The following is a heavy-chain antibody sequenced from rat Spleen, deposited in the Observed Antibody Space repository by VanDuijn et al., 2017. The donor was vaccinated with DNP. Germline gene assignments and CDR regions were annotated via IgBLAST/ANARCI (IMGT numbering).Heavy chain of an antibody. D-gene: IGHD1-12*02. Sequence: EVQLLESGPGLVRPSQSLSLTCSVTGFSITSNYWGWIRKFPGHKMEWMGYISYSGSTGYNPSLKSRISITRDTSKNQFFLQLNSVTTEDTATYFCARSNYDGSYYHGWFANWGQGTLVTVSS. J-gene: IGHJ3*01. V-gene: IGHV3-1*01. CDR3: ARSNYDGSYYHGWFAN. CDR2: ISYSGST. CDR1: GFSITSNY.